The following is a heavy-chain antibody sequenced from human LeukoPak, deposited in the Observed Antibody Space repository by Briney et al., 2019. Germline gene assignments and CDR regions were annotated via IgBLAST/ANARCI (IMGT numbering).Heavy chain of an antibody. D-gene: IGHD4-17*01. Sequence: GGSLRLSCAASGLTLSAYALVWVRQAPGKGLEWVGRMESKSDGGSTEYAAPGKGRFTISRDDSKNTLYLQINSLKSEDTAVYYCTTLDGDYAPDYWGQGTLVTVS. V-gene: IGHV3-15*04. CDR3: TTLDGDYAPDY. J-gene: IGHJ4*02. CDR1: GLTLSAYA. CDR2: MESKSDGGST.